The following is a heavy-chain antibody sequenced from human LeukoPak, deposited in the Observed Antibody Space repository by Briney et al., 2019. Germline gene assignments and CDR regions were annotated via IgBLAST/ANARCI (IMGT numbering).Heavy chain of an antibody. D-gene: IGHD5-12*01. CDR3: ARDPLPTTLDY. V-gene: IGHV4-34*12. CDR1: GGSFNDYY. Sequence: SETLSLTCTVYGGSFNDYYWTWIRQSPGKGLEWVAEIIHSGRTNYNPSLKSRVTMSVDTSKNQFSLKLSSVTAADTAVYYCARDPLPTTLDYWGQGTLVTVSS. CDR2: IIHSGRT. J-gene: IGHJ4*02.